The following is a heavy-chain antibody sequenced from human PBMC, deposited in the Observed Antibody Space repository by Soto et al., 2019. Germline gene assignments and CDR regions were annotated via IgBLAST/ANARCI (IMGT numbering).Heavy chain of an antibody. CDR2: IKQDGREK. CDR1: GFTFNSYW. Sequence: PGGSLRLSCAASGFTFNSYWMSWVRQAPGKGLEWVANIKQDGREKHYVDSVKGRFTISRDNAKNSVYLQMNSLRAEDSAVYYCTRDEAAAKDWGQGTLVTVSS. V-gene: IGHV3-7*01. CDR3: TRDEAAAKD. D-gene: IGHD2-2*01. J-gene: IGHJ4*02.